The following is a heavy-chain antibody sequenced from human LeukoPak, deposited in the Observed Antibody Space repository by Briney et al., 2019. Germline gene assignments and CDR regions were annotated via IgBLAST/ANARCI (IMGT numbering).Heavy chain of an antibody. V-gene: IGHV3-66*01. D-gene: IGHD4-17*01. CDR2: IYSSGST. CDR3: ARSSGSPVTPEY. J-gene: IGHJ4*02. CDR1: GFTVSSNY. Sequence: GGSLRLSCAASGFTVSSNYMSWVRQAPGKGLEWVSVIYSSGSTYYADSVKGRFTTSRDNSKNTLYLQMNSLRAEDTAVYYCARSSGSPVTPEYWGQGTLVTVSS.